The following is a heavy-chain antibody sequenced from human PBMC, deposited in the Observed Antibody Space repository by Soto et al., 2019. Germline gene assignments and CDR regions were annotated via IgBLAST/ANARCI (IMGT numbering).Heavy chain of an antibody. J-gene: IGHJ4*02. CDR2: IRSKAYGGTT. V-gene: IGHV3-49*03. CDR3: TTPYCSGGSCSSDYFDY. CDR1: GFTFGDYA. Sequence: GGSLRLSCTASGFTFGDYAMSWFRQAPGKGLEWVGFIRSKAYGGTTEYAASVKGRFTISRDDSKSIAYLQMNSLKTEDTAVYYCTTPYCSGGSCSSDYFDYWGQGTLVTVSS. D-gene: IGHD2-15*01.